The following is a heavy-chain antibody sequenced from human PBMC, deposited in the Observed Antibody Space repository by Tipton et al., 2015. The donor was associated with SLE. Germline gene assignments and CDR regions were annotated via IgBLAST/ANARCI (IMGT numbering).Heavy chain of an antibody. J-gene: IGHJ4*02. CDR2: IYYSGST. CDR1: GGSISSSSYY. Sequence: TLSLTCTVSGGSISSSSYYWGWIRQPPGKGLEWIGSIYYSGSTNYNPSLKSRVTISVDTSKNQFSLKLSSVTAADTAVYYCARPAVAGIGGPFDYWGQGTLVTVSS. D-gene: IGHD6-19*01. CDR3: ARPAVAGIGGPFDY. V-gene: IGHV4-39*07.